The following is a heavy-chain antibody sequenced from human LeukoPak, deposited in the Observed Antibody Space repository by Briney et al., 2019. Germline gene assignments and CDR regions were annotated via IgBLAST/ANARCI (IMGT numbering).Heavy chain of an antibody. J-gene: IGHJ6*02. CDR1: GFTFSSYA. Sequence: GGSLRLSCAASGFTFSSYAMHWVRQAPGKGLEWVAVISYDGSNKYYADSVKGRFTISRDNSKNTLYLHMNSLRAEDTAVYYCARDQIGSAYGLGSYSHYYYGMDVWGQGTTVTVSS. CDR3: ARDQIGSAYGLGSYSHYYYGMDV. D-gene: IGHD3-10*01. CDR2: ISYDGSNK. V-gene: IGHV3-30*04.